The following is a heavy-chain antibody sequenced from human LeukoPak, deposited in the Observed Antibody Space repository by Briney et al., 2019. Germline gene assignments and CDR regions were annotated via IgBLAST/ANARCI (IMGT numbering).Heavy chain of an antibody. J-gene: IGHJ6*02. CDR2: INQDGSAK. Sequence: GGSLRLSCAASGFSFSSYWMSWVRQTPGKGLEWVADINQDGSAKRYVDSVKGLFTISRDNAKNSLYLEMNSLRVEDTAVYYCARFGHNSGLDVWGQGTTVTVPS. D-gene: IGHD1-1*01. CDR1: GFSFSSYW. V-gene: IGHV3-7*05. CDR3: ARFGHNSGLDV.